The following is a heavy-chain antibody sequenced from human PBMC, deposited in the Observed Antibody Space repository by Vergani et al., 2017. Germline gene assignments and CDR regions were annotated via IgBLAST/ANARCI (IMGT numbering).Heavy chain of an antibody. V-gene: IGHV3-23*01. Sequence: EVQLLESGGDLVQPGGSLRLSCAAPGFTFNHYAMNWVRQAPGKGLEWVSGISGSGGSTYYAGSVKGRFTISRDSSKNTLYLQMTSLSAGETAVYYCAKANPRNSGYDYLYYYHAMDVWGQGTTVTVSS. CDR2: ISGSGGST. CDR1: GFTFNHYA. J-gene: IGHJ6*02. CDR3: AKANPRNSGYDYLYYYHAMDV. D-gene: IGHD5-12*01.